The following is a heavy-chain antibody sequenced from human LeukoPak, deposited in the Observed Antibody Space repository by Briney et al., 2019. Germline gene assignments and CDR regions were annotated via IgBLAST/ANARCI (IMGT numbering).Heavy chain of an antibody. D-gene: IGHD3-22*01. CDR2: IYYSGST. CDR1: GGSISSGGYS. Sequence: SETLSLTCAVSGGSISSGGYSWSWIRQPPGKGLEWIGYIYYSGSTNYNPSLKSRVTISVDTSKNQFSLKLSSVTAADTAVYYCARGHTYHDSSGYYFRGHAFDIWGQGTMVTVSS. J-gene: IGHJ3*02. CDR3: ARGHTYHDSSGYYFRGHAFDI. V-gene: IGHV4-61*08.